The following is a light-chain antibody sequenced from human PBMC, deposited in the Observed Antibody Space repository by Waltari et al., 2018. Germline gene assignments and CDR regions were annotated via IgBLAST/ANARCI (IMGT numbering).Light chain of an antibody. V-gene: IGLV1-40*01. CDR1: RSNIGAGYD. J-gene: IGLJ2*01. CDR3: QSYDNYLRGSYIV. Sequence: SGAPGQRVTISCTGSRSNIGAGYDVHWYQQLPGTAPRLLIYGDNNRPSGVPDRFSASKSGASASLAITGLQAEDEGDYYCQSYDNYLRGSYIVFGGGTKLTVL. CDR2: GDN.